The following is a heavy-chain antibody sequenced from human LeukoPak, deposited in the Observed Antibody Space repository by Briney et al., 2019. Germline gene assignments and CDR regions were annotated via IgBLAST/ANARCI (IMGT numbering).Heavy chain of an antibody. CDR2: IYYSGST. CDR3: ASLGGYCSSTSCYTFDY. D-gene: IGHD2-2*02. V-gene: IGHV4-39*01. J-gene: IGHJ4*02. CDR1: GGSISSSSYY. Sequence: SETLSLTCTVSGGSISSSSYYWGWIRQPPGKGLEWIGSIYYSGSTYYNPSLKSRVTISVDTSKNQFSLKLSSVTAADTAVYYCASLGGYCSSTSCYTFDYWGQGTLVTVSS.